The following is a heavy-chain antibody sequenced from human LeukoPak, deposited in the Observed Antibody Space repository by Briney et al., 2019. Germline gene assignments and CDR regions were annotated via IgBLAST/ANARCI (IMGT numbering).Heavy chain of an antibody. D-gene: IGHD4-17*01. V-gene: IGHV3-23*01. CDR2: ISGSGGST. Sequence: AGGSLRLSCAASGFTFSSYAMSWVRQALGKGLEWVSAISGSGGSTYYADSVKGRFTISRDNSKNTLYLQMNSLRAEDTAVYYCAKSYGDYENNYYYYYYGMDVWGQGTTVTVSS. CDR3: AKSYGDYENNYYYYYYGMDV. CDR1: GFTFSSYA. J-gene: IGHJ6*02.